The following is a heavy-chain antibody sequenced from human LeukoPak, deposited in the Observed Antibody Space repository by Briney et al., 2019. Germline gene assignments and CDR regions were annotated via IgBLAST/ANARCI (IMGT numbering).Heavy chain of an antibody. CDR3: TRGKDGGNPYYYDY. D-gene: IGHD4-23*01. V-gene: IGHV3-49*04. CDR1: GFIFRDYA. J-gene: IGHJ4*02. Sequence: GWSLRLSCTTSGFIFRDYAMTWVRQAPGKGLAWLGFIRGSPYGATTEYAASVKGGFTISRDDSKSIAYLQMNSLKTEDTAVYYCTRGKDGGNPYYYDYWGQGTLVTVSS. CDR2: IRGSPYGATT.